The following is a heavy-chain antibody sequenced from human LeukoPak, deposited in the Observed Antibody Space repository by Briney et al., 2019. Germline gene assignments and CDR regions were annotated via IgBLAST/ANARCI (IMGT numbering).Heavy chain of an antibody. D-gene: IGHD2-21*02. CDR3: IILTLVTAPRHYIDV. CDR2: IHPHGSEE. Sequence: PGGSLRLSCAASGFTFSRFWMTWVRQAPGKGLQWVANIHPHGSEEYYVDSVKGRFTISRDNAKNSLYLQMDSPRAEDTAVYYCIILTLVTAPRHYIDVWGKGTTVTVSS. J-gene: IGHJ6*03. V-gene: IGHV3-7*01. CDR1: GFTFSRFW.